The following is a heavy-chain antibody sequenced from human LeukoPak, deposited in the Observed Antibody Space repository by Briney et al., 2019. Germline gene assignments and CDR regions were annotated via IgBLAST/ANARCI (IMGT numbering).Heavy chain of an antibody. CDR3: AKSERLYSSSGYNDY. CDR2: ISGSGGST. Sequence: PGGSLRLSCAASGFTFSSYAMSWVRQAPGKGLEWVSAISGSGGSTYYADSVKGRFTISRDNSKNTLYLQMNSLRAEDTAVYYCAKSERLYSSSGYNDYWGQGTLVTVSS. J-gene: IGHJ4*02. CDR1: GFTFSSYA. D-gene: IGHD6-13*01. V-gene: IGHV3-23*01.